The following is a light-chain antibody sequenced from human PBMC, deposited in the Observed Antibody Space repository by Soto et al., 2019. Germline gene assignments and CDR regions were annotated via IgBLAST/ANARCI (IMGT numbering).Light chain of an antibody. CDR1: QSVSSN. V-gene: IGKV3-15*01. J-gene: IGKJ1*01. CDR3: HQYNNWPPWT. CDR2: GAS. Sequence: MVMTQSPATLSVSPGERATLSCRASQSVSSNLAWYQVNPGQAPRLLIYGASARATGIPARFSGSGSGTEFTLTISGLQSEDFAVYCCHQYNNWPPWTFGPGTKVDIK.